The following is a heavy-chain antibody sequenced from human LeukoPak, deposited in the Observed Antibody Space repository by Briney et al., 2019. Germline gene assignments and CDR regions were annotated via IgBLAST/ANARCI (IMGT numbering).Heavy chain of an antibody. J-gene: IGHJ6*03. D-gene: IGHD3-10*01. CDR1: GGSISSGDYY. V-gene: IGHV3-20*04. Sequence: PSETLSLTCTVSGGSISSGDYYWSWIRQPPGKGLEWVSGINWNGGSTGYADSVKGRFTISRDNAKNSLYLQMNSLRAEDTALYYCAREAFGGFGEPSYYYYYYMDVWGKGTTVTVSS. CDR2: INWNGGST. CDR3: AREAFGGFGEPSYYYYYYMDV.